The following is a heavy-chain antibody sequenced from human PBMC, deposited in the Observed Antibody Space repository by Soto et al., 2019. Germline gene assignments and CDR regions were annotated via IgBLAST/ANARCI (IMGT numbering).Heavy chain of an antibody. CDR2: VSIGGST. V-gene: IGHV3-23*01. D-gene: IGHD2-15*01. J-gene: IGHJ4*02. CDR1: GFTFSSYA. Sequence: GGSLRLSCAASGFTFSSYAMGWVRQGPGKGLEWVAVVSIGGSTHYADPVRGRFTISRDNSKNTLSLQMNSLTAEDTAVYFCAKRRGAGGHFDYWGQGALVTVSS. CDR3: AKRRGAGGHFDY.